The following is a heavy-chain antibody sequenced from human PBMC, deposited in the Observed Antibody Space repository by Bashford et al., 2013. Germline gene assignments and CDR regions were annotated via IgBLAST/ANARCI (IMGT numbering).Heavy chain of an antibody. CDR1: GFTFSIYG. Sequence: ASVKVSCKASGFTFSIYGISWVRQAPGQGLEWMGWISPYNGDAYYAQKLQGRVTMTTDTSTSTAYMELRSLRSDDTAVYYCARSFRVGGKEHGAFDIWGQGTMVTVSS. D-gene: IGHD1-26*01. CDR3: ARSFRVGGKEHGAFDI. J-gene: IGHJ3*02. CDR2: ISPYNGDA. V-gene: IGHV1-18*01.